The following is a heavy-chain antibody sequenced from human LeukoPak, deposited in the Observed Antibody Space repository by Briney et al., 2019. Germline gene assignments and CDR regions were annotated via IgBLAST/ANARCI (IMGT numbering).Heavy chain of an antibody. CDR2: ISGSGGST. V-gene: IGHV3-23*01. CDR1: GFTFSSYA. CDR3: ARAEHIVVVTAIPGY. D-gene: IGHD2-21*02. Sequence: GGSLRLSCAASGFTFSSYAMSWVRQAPGKGLEWVSAISGSGGSTYYGDSVKGRFTISRDNSKNTLYLQMNSLRAEDTAVYYCARAEHIVVVTAIPGYWGQGTLVTVSS. J-gene: IGHJ4*02.